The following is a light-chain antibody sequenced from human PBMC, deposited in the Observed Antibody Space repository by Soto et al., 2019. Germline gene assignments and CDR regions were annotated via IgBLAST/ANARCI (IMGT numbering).Light chain of an antibody. J-gene: IGKJ4*02. V-gene: IGKV1-39*01. CDR2: AAS. CDR1: QSISSY. Sequence: DIQMTQSPSSLSASVGDRVTITCRASQSISSYLNWYQQKPGKAPKLLIFAASSLQSGVPSRFSGSRSGPDFTLTISSLQPEDFATYYCQQSYSSPPTFGGGTKVDIK. CDR3: QQSYSSPPT.